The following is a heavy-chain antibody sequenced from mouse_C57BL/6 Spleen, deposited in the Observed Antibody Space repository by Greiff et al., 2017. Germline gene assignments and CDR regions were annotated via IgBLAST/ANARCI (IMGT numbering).Heavy chain of an antibody. CDR2: INPNTGGT. CDR1: GYTFTDYY. D-gene: IGHD2-13*01. V-gene: IGHV1-26*01. CDR3: ARSETLTPYFDY. Sequence: LQESGPELVQPGASVKISCKASGYTFTDYYMNWVKQSHGKSLEWIGDINPNTGGTSYNQTFKGKATLTVDQSSSTAYMELRSLTSEDSAVYYCARSETLTPYFDYWGQGTTLTVSS. J-gene: IGHJ2*01.